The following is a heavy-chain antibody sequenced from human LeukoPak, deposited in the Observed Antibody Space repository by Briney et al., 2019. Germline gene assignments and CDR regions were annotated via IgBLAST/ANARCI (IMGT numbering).Heavy chain of an antibody. CDR2: IRGRSDTT. CDR1: GFTFTMFS. Sequence: GGSLRLSCAASGFTFTMFSMNWLRQAPGKELEWIAFIRGRSDTTYYADSVQGRFTISRDNAKNSLYLQMNSLRAEDTAVYYCARDSDSSLDYWGQGTLVTVSS. J-gene: IGHJ4*02. D-gene: IGHD6-19*01. V-gene: IGHV3-48*01. CDR3: ARDSDSSLDY.